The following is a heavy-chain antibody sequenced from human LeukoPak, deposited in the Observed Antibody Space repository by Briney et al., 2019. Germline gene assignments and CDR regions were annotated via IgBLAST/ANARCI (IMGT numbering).Heavy chain of an antibody. CDR2: INPNSGGT. D-gene: IGHD2-2*01. V-gene: IGHV1-2*02. Sequence: ASVKVSCKASGYSFTGYYMHWVRQAPGQGLEWMGWINPNSGGTNYAQKFQGRVTMTRDTSISTAYIALSRLRSDDTAVFYCARTCSSTSCSIDYWGQGTLVTVSS. CDR1: GYSFTGYY. CDR3: ARTCSSTSCSIDY. J-gene: IGHJ4*02.